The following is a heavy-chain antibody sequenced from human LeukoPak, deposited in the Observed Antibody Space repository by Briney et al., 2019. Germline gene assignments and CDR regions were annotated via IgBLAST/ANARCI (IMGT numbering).Heavy chain of an antibody. V-gene: IGHV4-59*01. Sequence: PLETLSLTCTVSGGSISSYYWSWIRQPPGKGLEWIGYIYYSGGTNYNPSLKSRVTISVDTSKNQFSLKLSSVTAADTAVYYCARGGSGYYDAFDNWGQGTMATVSS. CDR2: IYYSGGT. CDR1: GGSISSYY. J-gene: IGHJ3*02. D-gene: IGHD3-22*01. CDR3: ARGGSGYYDAFDN.